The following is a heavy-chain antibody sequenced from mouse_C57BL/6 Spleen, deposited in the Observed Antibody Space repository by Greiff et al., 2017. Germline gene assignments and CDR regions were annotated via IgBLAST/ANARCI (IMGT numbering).Heavy chain of an antibody. CDR3: ARWCYGSPYY. J-gene: IGHJ2*01. CDR2: IYPGDGDT. CDR1: GYAFSSSW. Sequence: QVQLQQSGPELVKPGASVKISCKASGYAFSSSWMNWVKQRPGTGLEWIGRIYPGDGDTNYNGKFKGKATLTADKSASTAYMQLSSLTSEDSAVYFCARWCYGSPYYWGQGTTRTVSS. V-gene: IGHV1-82*01. D-gene: IGHD1-1*01.